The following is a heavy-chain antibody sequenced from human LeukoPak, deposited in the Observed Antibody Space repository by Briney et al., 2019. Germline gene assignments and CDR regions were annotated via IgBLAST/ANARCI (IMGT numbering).Heavy chain of an antibody. Sequence: SETLSLTCDVSGGSISSSTYYWAWIRQPPGEGLEWIGTIYYSGTTYSNPSLKSRVTMSIDTSKNQLSLNLTFVTAADTALYYCARSDYYYMDVWGNGTTVTVSS. CDR2: IYYSGTT. D-gene: IGHD1-14*01. V-gene: IGHV4-39*07. CDR1: GGSISSSTYY. CDR3: ARSDYYYMDV. J-gene: IGHJ6*03.